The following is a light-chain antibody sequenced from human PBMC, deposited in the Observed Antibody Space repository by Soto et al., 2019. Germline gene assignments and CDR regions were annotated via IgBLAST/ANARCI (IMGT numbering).Light chain of an antibody. CDR3: QHYGRSPRP. J-gene: IGKJ1*01. Sequence: EGGLTQTQRSLSLSAGARATLSRSASQSVSSSYLAWYQQKPGQAPRLLIYGASSRATGIPDRFSGSGSGTDFTLTISRLEPEDFAVYYCQHYGRSPRPFGQGTKVDIK. CDR2: GAS. V-gene: IGKV3-20*01. CDR1: QSVSSSY.